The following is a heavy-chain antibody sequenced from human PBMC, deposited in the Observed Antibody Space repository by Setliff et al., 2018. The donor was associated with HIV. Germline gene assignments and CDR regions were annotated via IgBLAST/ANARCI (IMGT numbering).Heavy chain of an antibody. CDR2: IRYDGSNK. CDR1: GFTFSSYG. CDR3: AKADRGYGRNWFDP. Sequence: GGSLRLSCAGSGFTFSSYGMHWVRQAPGKGLEWVAFIRYDGSNKYYADSVKGRFTISRDNSKNTLYLQMNSLRAEDTAVYYCAKADRGYGRNWFDPWGQGTLVTVSS. J-gene: IGHJ5*02. V-gene: IGHV3-30*02. D-gene: IGHD4-17*01.